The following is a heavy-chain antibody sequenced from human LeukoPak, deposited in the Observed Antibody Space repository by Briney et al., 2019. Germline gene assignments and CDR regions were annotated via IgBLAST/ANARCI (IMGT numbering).Heavy chain of an antibody. V-gene: IGHV4-39*07. J-gene: IGHJ6*03. CDR3: ARKGGAAGIFVYYYYYYMDV. CDR2: IYYSGNT. D-gene: IGHD6-13*01. Sequence: PSETLSLTCTVSGGSISSSSYYWGWIRQPPGKGLEWIGSIYYSGNTYYKSSLKSRVTISVDTSKNQFSLKLNSVTAADTAVYYCARKGGAAGIFVYYYYYYMDVWGKGTTVTVSS. CDR1: GGSISSSSYY.